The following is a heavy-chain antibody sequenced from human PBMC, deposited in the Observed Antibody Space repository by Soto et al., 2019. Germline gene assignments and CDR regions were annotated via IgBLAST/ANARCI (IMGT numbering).Heavy chain of an antibody. Sequence: QLQLQESGSGLVKPSQTLSLTCAVAGGSISSGGYSWSWIRQPPGKGLEWIGYIYHSGSTYYNPSLKSRVTISVDRSKNQFSLKLSSVTAADTAVYYCARAHYGDYGYGMDVWGQGTTVTVSS. CDR3: ARAHYGDYGYGMDV. D-gene: IGHD4-17*01. CDR1: GGSISSGGYS. CDR2: IYHSGST. V-gene: IGHV4-30-2*01. J-gene: IGHJ6*02.